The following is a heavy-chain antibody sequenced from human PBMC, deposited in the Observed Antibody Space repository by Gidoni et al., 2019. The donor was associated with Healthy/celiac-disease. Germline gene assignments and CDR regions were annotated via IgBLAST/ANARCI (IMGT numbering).Heavy chain of an antibody. CDR3: ARLRRIAARPGPFDY. D-gene: IGHD6-6*01. CDR2: IYPGDSDT. J-gene: IGHJ4*02. V-gene: IGHV5-51*01. CDR1: GYSFTSYW. Sequence: EVQLVQSGAEATKTGESLKISCKGSGYSFTSYWIGWVRQMPGKGLEWMGIIYPGDSDTRYSPSFQGQVTISADKSISTAYLQWSSLKASDTAMYYCARLRRIAARPGPFDYWGQGTLVTVSS.